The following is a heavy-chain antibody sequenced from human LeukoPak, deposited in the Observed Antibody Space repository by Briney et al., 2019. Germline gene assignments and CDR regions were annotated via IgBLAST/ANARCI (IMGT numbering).Heavy chain of an antibody. CDR2: LYRGGST. V-gene: IGHV3-53*01. CDR1: GFTVSSNY. Sequence: PGGSLRLSCAASGFTVSSNYVSWVRQAPGRGLEWVSVLYRGGSTYYADSVKGRFTISRDNSKNTLYLQMNSLRAEDTAVYYCARDRRDGYNERFDYWGQGTLVTVSS. D-gene: IGHD5-24*01. J-gene: IGHJ4*02. CDR3: ARDRRDGYNERFDY.